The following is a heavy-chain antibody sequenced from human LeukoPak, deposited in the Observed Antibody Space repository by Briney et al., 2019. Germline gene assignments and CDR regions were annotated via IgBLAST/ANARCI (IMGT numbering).Heavy chain of an antibody. CDR1: GFTFSSYG. CDR2: ISYDGSNK. Sequence: GGSLRLSCAASGFTFSSYGMHWVRQAPGKGLEWVALISYDGSNKYYADSVKGRFTISRDNSKNTLYLQMNSLRAEDTAVYYCAEDTNCCDTRGPLDYWGQGTLVTVSS. J-gene: IGHJ4*02. V-gene: IGHV3-30*18. CDR3: AEDTNCCDTRGPLDY. D-gene: IGHD3-22*01.